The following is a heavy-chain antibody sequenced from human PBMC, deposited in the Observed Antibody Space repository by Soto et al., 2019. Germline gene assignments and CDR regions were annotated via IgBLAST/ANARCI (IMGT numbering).Heavy chain of an antibody. V-gene: IGHV3-21*01. J-gene: IGHJ4*02. D-gene: IGHD5-18*01. Sequence: GGSLRLPCAASGLTFGRYTMNWVRQAPGKGLEWVSSISTLSNYIFYADSVKGRFTISRDNAKNSLYLQMDSLRVEDTAVYYCATALDTAMITSDYWGQGTLVTVSS. CDR3: ATALDTAMITSDY. CDR2: ISTLSNYI. CDR1: GLTFGRYT.